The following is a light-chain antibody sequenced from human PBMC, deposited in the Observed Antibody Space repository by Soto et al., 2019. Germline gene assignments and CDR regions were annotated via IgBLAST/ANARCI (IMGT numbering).Light chain of an antibody. Sequence: EIVLTQSPGTLSLSPGERATLSCRASQSVSRSYLAWYQQKPGQAPRLLIYGASSRATGIPDRFSGSGSGTDFTLTISRLEPADFAVYYCQQYESSPITFGGGTKVEIK. CDR2: GAS. CDR3: QQYESSPIT. CDR1: QSVSRSY. V-gene: IGKV3-20*01. J-gene: IGKJ4*01.